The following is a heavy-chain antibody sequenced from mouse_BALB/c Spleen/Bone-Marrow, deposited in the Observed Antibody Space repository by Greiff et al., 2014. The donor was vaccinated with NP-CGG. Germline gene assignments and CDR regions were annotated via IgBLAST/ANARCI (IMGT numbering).Heavy chain of an antibody. J-gene: IGHJ3*01. CDR3: ARNLRDPFAY. Sequence: QVQLQQSGPGLVAPSQSLSITCTVSGFPLSRYSIHWIRQPPGNGLEWLGMIWGGGSTDYNSALKSRLSISKDNSKSQVFLKMNSLQTDDTAIYYCARNLRDPFAYWGQGTLVTVSA. CDR1: GFPLSRYS. V-gene: IGHV2-6-4*01. CDR2: IWGGGST.